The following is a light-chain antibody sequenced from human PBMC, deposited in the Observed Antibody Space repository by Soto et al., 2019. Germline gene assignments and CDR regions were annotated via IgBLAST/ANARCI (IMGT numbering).Light chain of an antibody. CDR1: QSVSSSY. V-gene: IGKV3-20*01. CDR2: GAS. J-gene: IGKJ4*01. CDR3: QQYGSSAPT. Sequence: TVLTQSPGTLSLSPGERASLSCRASQSVSSSYLAWYQQKPGQAPRLLIYGASSRATGIPDRFSGSGSGTDFTLTISRLEPEDFAVYYCQQYGSSAPTFGGGTKVDNK.